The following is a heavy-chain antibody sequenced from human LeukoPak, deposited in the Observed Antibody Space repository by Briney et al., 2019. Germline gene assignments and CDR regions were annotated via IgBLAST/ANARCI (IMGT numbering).Heavy chain of an antibody. D-gene: IGHD6-19*01. CDR1: GFTFSSYA. Sequence: GGSLRLSCATSGFTFSSYAMSWVRQAPGKGLEWVSAISGSGGSTYYADSVKGRFTISRDNSKSTLYLQMNSLRAEDTAVYYCAKDRIAVAAGYNWFDPWGQGTLVTVSS. CDR2: ISGSGGST. V-gene: IGHV3-23*01. CDR3: AKDRIAVAAGYNWFDP. J-gene: IGHJ5*02.